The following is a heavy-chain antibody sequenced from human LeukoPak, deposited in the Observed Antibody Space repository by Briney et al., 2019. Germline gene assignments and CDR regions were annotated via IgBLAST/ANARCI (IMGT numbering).Heavy chain of an antibody. V-gene: IGHV3-53*01. CDR2: IYSGGTT. CDR1: GLTVSTNY. CDR3: ARAVRGYYFDY. D-gene: IGHD1-26*01. Sequence: GGSLRLSCAPSGLTVSTNYMSWVRQAPGKGLEWVSVIYSGGTTHYADSAKGRFTISRDNFKNTLYLQMNSLRAEDTAVYYCARAVRGYYFDYWGQGTLVTVSS. J-gene: IGHJ4*02.